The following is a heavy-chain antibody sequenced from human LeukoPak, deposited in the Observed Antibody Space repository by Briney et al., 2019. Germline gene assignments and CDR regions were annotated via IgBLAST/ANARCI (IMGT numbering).Heavy chain of an antibody. J-gene: IGHJ4*02. CDR1: GFTFSSYS. CDR2: ITSSSSNI. D-gene: IGHD1-26*01. V-gene: IGHV3-48*02. CDR3: ARGSGSYAYFDY. Sequence: GGSLRLSCAASGFTFSSYSMNWVRQAPGKGLEWVSYITSSSSNIYYADSVKGRFTVSRDNAKNSLYLQMNSLRDEDTAVYLCARGSGSYAYFDYWGQGTLVTVSS.